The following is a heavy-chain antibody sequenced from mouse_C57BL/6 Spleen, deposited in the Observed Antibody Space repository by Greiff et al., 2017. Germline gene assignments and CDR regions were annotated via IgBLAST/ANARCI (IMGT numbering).Heavy chain of an antibody. CDR1: GFTFSDYY. CDR2: INYDGSST. V-gene: IGHV5-16*01. D-gene: IGHD3-2*02. J-gene: IGHJ3*01. CDR3: AREDSGGFAY. Sequence: EVKLMESEGGLVQPGSSMKLSCTASGFTFSDYYMAWVRQVPEKGLEWVANINYDGSSTYYLDSLKSRFIISRDNAKNILYLQMSSLKSEDTATYYCAREDSGGFAYWGQGTLVTVSA.